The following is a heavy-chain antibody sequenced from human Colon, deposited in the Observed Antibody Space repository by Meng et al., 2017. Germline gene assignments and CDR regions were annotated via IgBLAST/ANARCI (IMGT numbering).Heavy chain of an antibody. Sequence: QLQNCGPGLRRPSTPVPTTCAVSGASVITPDHHWGWVRHPPGKGLEWIGYARIDYANTNYNPSLKSRVNVSLDTSKNQFSLNVRSVTAADTAVYYCARDYWGSLDFWGQGILVTVSS. D-gene: IGHD3-16*01. CDR1: GASVITPDHH. CDR3: ARDYWGSLDF. CDR2: ARIDYANT. J-gene: IGHJ4*02. V-gene: IGHV4-61*08.